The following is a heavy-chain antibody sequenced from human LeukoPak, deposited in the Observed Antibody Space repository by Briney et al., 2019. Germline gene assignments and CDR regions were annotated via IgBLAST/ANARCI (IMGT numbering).Heavy chain of an antibody. CDR3: ARVNPGYCSGGSCLYYFDY. CDR2: IYYSGST. D-gene: IGHD2-15*01. J-gene: IGHJ4*02. CDR1: GGSFSSYY. V-gene: IGHV4-59*01. Sequence: PSETLSLTCAVYGGSFSSYYWSWIRQPPGKGLEWIGYIYYSGSTNYNPSLKSRVTISVDTSKNQFSLKLSSVTAADTAVYYCARVNPGYCSGGSCLYYFDYWGQGTLVTVSS.